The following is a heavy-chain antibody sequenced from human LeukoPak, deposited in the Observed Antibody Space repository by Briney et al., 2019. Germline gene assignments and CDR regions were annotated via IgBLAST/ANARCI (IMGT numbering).Heavy chain of an antibody. V-gene: IGHV3-23*01. CDR2: ISGSGGST. Sequence: PGGSLRPSCAASGFTFSSYAMSWVRQAPGKGLEWVSAISGSGGSTYYADSVKGRFTISRDNSKNTLYLQMNSLRAEDTAVYYCAASWVDYYDSSGYPQWWGQGTLVTVSS. CDR1: GFTFSSYA. CDR3: AASWVDYYDSSGYPQW. D-gene: IGHD3-22*01. J-gene: IGHJ4*02.